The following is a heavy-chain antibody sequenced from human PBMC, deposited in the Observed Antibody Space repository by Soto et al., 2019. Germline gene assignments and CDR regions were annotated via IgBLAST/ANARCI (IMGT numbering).Heavy chain of an antibody. Sequence: SVKVSCKASGFTFTSSAVQWVRQARGQRLEWIGWIVVGSGNTNYAQKFQERVTITRDMSTSTAYMELSSLRSEDTAVYYCSTMVRGAYNWFDPWGQGTLVTVSS. V-gene: IGHV1-58*01. CDR2: IVVGSGNT. J-gene: IGHJ5*02. D-gene: IGHD3-10*01. CDR1: GFTFTSSA. CDR3: STMVRGAYNWFDP.